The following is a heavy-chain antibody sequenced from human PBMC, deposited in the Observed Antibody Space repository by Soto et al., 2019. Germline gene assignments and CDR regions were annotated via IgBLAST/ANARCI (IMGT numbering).Heavy chain of an antibody. CDR3: ARGLEDYYYGMDV. CDR1: GFTFSSYA. Sequence: GGSLRLSCAASGFTFSSYAMHWVRQAPGKGLEWVAVISYDGSNKYYADSVKGRFIISRDNSKNTLYLQMNSLRAEDTAVYYCARGLEDYYYGMDVWGQGTTVTVSS. J-gene: IGHJ6*02. V-gene: IGHV3-30-3*01. CDR2: ISYDGSNK.